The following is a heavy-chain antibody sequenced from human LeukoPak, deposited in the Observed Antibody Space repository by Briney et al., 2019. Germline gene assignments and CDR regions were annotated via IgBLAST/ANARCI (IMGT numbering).Heavy chain of an antibody. CDR1: RFTFSNYS. CDR2: ITSSSTYI. D-gene: IGHD3-22*01. J-gene: IGHJ4*02. V-gene: IGHV3-21*01. Sequence: GGSLRLSCAASRFTFSNYSMNWVRQAPGKGLEWVSSITSSSTYIYYADSVEGRFTISRDNAKNSLYLEMNSLRAEDTAVYYCARAQGGYYDSSGYDYWGQGTLVTVSS. CDR3: ARAQGGYYDSSGYDY.